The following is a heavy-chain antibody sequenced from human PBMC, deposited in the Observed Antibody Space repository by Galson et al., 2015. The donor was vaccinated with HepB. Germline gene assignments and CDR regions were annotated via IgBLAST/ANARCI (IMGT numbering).Heavy chain of an antibody. D-gene: IGHD3-9*01. Sequence: SLRLSCAASGFSFSDHYMTWIRRAPGKGLAWVSYIGTSNSPTKYADSVKGRFTISRDNAKNLLFLDMSSLRVDDTAVYFCARKPNYDVLTGERYNFDYWGRGTLVTVSS. CDR3: ARKPNYDVLTGERYNFDY. V-gene: IGHV3-11*03. CDR1: GFSFSDHY. J-gene: IGHJ4*02. CDR2: IGTSNSPT.